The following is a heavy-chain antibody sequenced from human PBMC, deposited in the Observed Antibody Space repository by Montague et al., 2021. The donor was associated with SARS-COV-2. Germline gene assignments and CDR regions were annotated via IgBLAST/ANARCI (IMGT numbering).Heavy chain of an antibody. Sequence: SETLSLTCTVSGGSIDGNHWTWVRQSPGKGLEWIGQIGSTKYNTYLTSSISKSVDTSKNQFSLYLASATAADSAIYYCAMLYGGGGGRVYWGQGTLVTVSS. CDR1: GGSIDGNH. V-gene: IGHV4-59*01. CDR3: AMLYGGGGGRVY. J-gene: IGHJ4*02. D-gene: IGHD4-23*01. CDR2: IGST.